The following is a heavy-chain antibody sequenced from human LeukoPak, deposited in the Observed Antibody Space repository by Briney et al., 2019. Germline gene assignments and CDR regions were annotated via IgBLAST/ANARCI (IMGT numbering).Heavy chain of an antibody. D-gene: IGHD3-22*01. CDR1: GFNFGTYT. CDR2: IWSRGSHI. Sequence: GGSLRLSCAASGFNFGTYTMNWVRQAPGKGLGWVSAIWSRGSHIYYADSVKGRFTISRDNAKNLLYLQMNSLRAEDTAVYYCAKIGVDSSSHYWGQGTLVTVSS. CDR3: AKIGVDSSSHY. J-gene: IGHJ4*02. V-gene: IGHV3-21*04.